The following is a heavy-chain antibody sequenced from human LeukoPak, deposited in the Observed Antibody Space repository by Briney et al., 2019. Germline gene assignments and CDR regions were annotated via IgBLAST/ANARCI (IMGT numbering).Heavy chain of an antibody. CDR2: TYYRSKWSS. D-gene: IGHD6-6*01. V-gene: IGHV6-1*01. CDR1: GDSVSSKSTA. Sequence: SQTLSLTCAISGDSVSSKSTAWNWIRQSPSRGLEWLGRTYYRSKWSSGYAESVKSRLTVSPDTSKNQFSLQLSSVTAADTAVYYCARTSIAARRANAFDIWGQGTMVTVSS. J-gene: IGHJ3*02. CDR3: ARTSIAARRANAFDI.